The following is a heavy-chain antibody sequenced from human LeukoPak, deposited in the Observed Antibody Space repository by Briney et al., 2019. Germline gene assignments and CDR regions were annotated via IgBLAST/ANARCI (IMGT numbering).Heavy chain of an antibody. Sequence: PGGSLRLSCTASGFTFISYWMSWVRQAPGKGLEWVANIKQDGSEKYYVDSVKGRFTVSRDNAKNSLYLQMNSLRAEDTAVYYCARFSLVVGAMGYYFDYWGQGTLVTVSS. D-gene: IGHD1-26*01. V-gene: IGHV3-7*01. CDR2: IKQDGSEK. CDR1: GFTFISYW. J-gene: IGHJ4*02. CDR3: ARFSLVVGAMGYYFDY.